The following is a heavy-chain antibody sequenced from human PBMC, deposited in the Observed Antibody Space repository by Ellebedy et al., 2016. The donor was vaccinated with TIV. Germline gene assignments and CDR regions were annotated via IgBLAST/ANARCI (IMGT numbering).Heavy chain of an antibody. J-gene: IGHJ5*02. D-gene: IGHD1-26*01. Sequence: SVKVSCKASGGTFSSYAISWVRQAPGQGLEWMGGTIPMLGIANYAQKFQGRVTITADKSTSTAYMELSSLRSEETAVYYCARILGATIWFDPWGQGSLVTVSS. CDR3: ARILGATIWFDP. CDR1: GGTFSSYA. CDR2: TIPMLGIA. V-gene: IGHV1-69*10.